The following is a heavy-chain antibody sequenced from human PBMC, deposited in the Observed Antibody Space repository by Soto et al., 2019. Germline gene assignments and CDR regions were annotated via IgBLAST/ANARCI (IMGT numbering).Heavy chain of an antibody. Sequence: QVQLVQSGAEVKKPGASVKVSCKTSGYTFTDFYMHWVRQAPGQGLEWMGWINPNSGGTKYAQNFQGWVTMTRDTSISTASMELSRLRSDDTAVYYCATSRTSIAVACETEYYFAYWGQGTLVTVSS. CDR3: ATSRTSIAVACETEYYFAY. D-gene: IGHD6-19*01. CDR2: INPNSGGT. J-gene: IGHJ4*02. V-gene: IGHV1-2*04. CDR1: GYTFTDFY.